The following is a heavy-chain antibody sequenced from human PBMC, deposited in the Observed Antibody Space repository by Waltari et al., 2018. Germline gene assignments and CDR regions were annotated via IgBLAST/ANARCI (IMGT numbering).Heavy chain of an antibody. D-gene: IGHD3-3*01. CDR1: GGSISSRSYY. V-gene: IGHV4-39*01. Sequence: QLQLQESGPGLVTPSETLSLTCTVSGGSISSRSYYLGWIRQPPGKGLAWIGSIYYSGSTYYNPSLKSRVTISVDTSKNQFSLKLSSVTAADTAVYYCARRPYYDFEDYMDVWGKGTTVTVSS. CDR3: ARRPYYDFEDYMDV. CDR2: IYYSGST. J-gene: IGHJ6*03.